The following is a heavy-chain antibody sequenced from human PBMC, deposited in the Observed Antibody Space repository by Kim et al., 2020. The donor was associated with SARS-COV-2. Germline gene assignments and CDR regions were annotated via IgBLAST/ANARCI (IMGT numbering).Heavy chain of an antibody. V-gene: IGHV3-74*01. Sequence: GGSLRLSCAASGFTFSNYWMHWVRQAPGKGLVWVSRIYSDGSRTSYADSVKGRSTFSRDNAKNTLYLQMNSLRAEDTAVYYCAREGALAAAGSAAWFDP. CDR3: AREGALAAAGSAAWFDP. J-gene: IGHJ5*02. CDR1: GFTFSNYW. CDR2: IYSDGSRT. D-gene: IGHD6-13*01.